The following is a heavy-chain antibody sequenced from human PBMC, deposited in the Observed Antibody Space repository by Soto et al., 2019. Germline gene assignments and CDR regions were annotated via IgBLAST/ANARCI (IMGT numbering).Heavy chain of an antibody. J-gene: IGHJ4*02. CDR3: ARSPRSSPYFDY. V-gene: IGHV5-51*01. CDR1: GYTFSNFW. CDR2: IYPGDYET. Sequence: GESLKISCQCSGYTFSNFWLAWVRQLPGTGLEWMGIIYPGDYETRYSPSFHGKVTISADRSIGTAYLQWSSLEASDSAFYFCARSPRSSPYFDYWGQGALVTVSS. D-gene: IGHD6-13*01.